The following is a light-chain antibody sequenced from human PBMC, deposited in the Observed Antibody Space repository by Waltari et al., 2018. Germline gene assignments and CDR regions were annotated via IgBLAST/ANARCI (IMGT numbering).Light chain of an antibody. CDR3: QQYNNWPLT. Sequence: EILLTQSPATLSVSPGEGATLSCRASRSVSFKLAWYQQKPGQAPRLLIYWASTSATGVPARFSGGGSGTEFTLTITRLQSEDFSVYYCQQYNNWPLTFGGGTKVEIK. V-gene: IGKV3-15*01. CDR2: WAS. CDR1: RSVSFK. J-gene: IGKJ4*01.